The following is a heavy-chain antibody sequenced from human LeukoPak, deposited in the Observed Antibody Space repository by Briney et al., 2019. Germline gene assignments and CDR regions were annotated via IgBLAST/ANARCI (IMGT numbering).Heavy chain of an antibody. CDR3: ARESDRYYYYYGMDV. CDR1: GYTFTISG. CDR2: ISAYNGNT. J-gene: IGHJ6*02. D-gene: IGHD2-15*01. V-gene: IGHV1-18*01. Sequence: ASVKVSSKASGYTFTISGISCVRQAPEQGLERMGYISAYNGNTHYAQKLQGRVTMTTDTSTSTAYMELRSLRSDDTAVYYCARESDRYYYYYGMDVWGQGTTVTVSS.